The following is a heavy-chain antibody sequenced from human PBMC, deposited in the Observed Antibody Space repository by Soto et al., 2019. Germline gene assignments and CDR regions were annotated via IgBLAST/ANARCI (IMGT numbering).Heavy chain of an antibody. D-gene: IGHD1-26*01. CDR2: VIPIFGTA. CDR3: ARIVGYSYGMDV. V-gene: IGHV1-69*15. J-gene: IGHJ6*04. CDR1: VINCSSYA. Sequence: QVQLVQSGAEVKKPASSVKVSCKASVINCSSYAISWVRQAPGQAPEWMGRVIPIFGTANYAQKFQGRVTITAEESTSTAYMARSSLRSEDTAVYYCARIVGYSYGMDVWCEGTTVTVSS.